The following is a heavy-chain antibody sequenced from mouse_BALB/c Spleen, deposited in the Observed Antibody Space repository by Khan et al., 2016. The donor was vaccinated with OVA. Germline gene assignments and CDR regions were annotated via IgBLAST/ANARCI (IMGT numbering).Heavy chain of an antibody. D-gene: IGHD4-1*01. CDR3: ASHLTGAFTY. CDR1: GFTFSSYG. V-gene: IGHV5-6*01. J-gene: IGHJ3*01. CDR2: ISSGGDYT. Sequence: EVQLVESGGDLVKPGGSLKLSCAASGFTFSSYGMSWVRQTPDKRLEWVATISSGGDYTYSPDSVKGRFTISRDTAKNTLYLQLSSLKSEDTAMYYWASHLTGAFTYWGQGTLVTVSA.